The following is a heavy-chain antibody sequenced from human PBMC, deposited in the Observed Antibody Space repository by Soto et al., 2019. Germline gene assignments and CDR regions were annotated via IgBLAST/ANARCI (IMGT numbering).Heavy chain of an antibody. V-gene: IGHV1-69*01. CDR2: IIPIFGTA. CDR1: GGTFSSYA. J-gene: IGHJ5*02. D-gene: IGHD1-26*01. CDR3: ASPRGLRGMTVPFDP. Sequence: QVQLVQSGAEVKKPGSSVKVSCTASGGTFSSYAISWVRQAPGQGLEWMGGIIPIFGTANYAQKFQRRVTITADESTSTAYMELSSLRSEDTAVYYCASPRGLRGMTVPFDPWGQGTLVTVSS.